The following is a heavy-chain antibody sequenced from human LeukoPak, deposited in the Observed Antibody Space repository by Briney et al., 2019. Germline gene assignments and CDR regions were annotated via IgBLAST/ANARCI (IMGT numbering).Heavy chain of an antibody. J-gene: IGHJ5*02. V-gene: IGHV4-38-2*02. D-gene: IGHD6-19*01. CDR2: IYHSGST. CDR1: GYSISSGYY. Sequence: SETLSLTCTVSGYSISSGYYWGWIRQPPGKGLEWIGSIYHSGSTNYNPSLKSRVTISVDKSKNQFSLKLSSVTAADTAVYYCAREGQWLVPGWFDPWGQGTLVTVSS. CDR3: AREGQWLVPGWFDP.